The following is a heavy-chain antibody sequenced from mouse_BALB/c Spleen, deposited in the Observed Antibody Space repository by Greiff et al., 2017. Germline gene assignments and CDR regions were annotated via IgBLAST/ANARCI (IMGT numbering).Heavy chain of an antibody. CDR1: GFTFTDYY. CDR2: IRNKANGYTT. J-gene: IGHJ2*01. V-gene: IGHV7-3*02. Sequence: EVKLEESGGGLVQPGGSLRLSCATSGFTFTDYYMSWVRQPPGKALEWLGFIRNKANGYTTEYSASVKGRFTISRDNSQSILYLQMNTLRAEDSATYYCARDKGWYYFDYWGQGTTLTVSS. CDR3: ARDKGWYYFDY. D-gene: IGHD3-3*01.